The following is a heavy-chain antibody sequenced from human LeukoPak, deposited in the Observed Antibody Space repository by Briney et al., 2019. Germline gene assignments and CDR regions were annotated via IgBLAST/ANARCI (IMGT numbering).Heavy chain of an antibody. CDR1: GFTFSSYW. CDR3: TRESRFVTQTYYYYYYMDV. V-gene: IGHV3-74*01. D-gene: IGHD3-3*01. CDR2: INTDGSST. J-gene: IGHJ6*03. Sequence: GGSLRLSCAASGFTFSSYWIHWVRQAPGKGLVWVSRINTDGSSTSYADSVKGRFITSRDNAKDTLYLQMNSLRAEDTAVYYCTRESRFVTQTYYYYYYMDVWGKGTTVTVSS.